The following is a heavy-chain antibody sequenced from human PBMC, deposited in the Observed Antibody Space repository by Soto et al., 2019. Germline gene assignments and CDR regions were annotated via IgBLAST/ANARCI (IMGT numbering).Heavy chain of an antibody. D-gene: IGHD2-15*01. CDR3: AGRYCTGGSCYRP. Sequence: SETLSLTCAISGGSFSGYYWSWIRQPPGKGLEWIGEINHDGITNYNPSLKSRVTISLDTSKNQFSLKLTSVTAADTAVYYCAGRYCTGGSCYRPWGQGTLVPVSS. CDR1: GGSFSGYY. CDR2: INHDGIT. J-gene: IGHJ4*02. V-gene: IGHV4-34*01.